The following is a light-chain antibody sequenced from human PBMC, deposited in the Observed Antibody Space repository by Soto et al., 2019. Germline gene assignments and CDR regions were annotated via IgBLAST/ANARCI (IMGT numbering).Light chain of an antibody. CDR3: SSFTSSITYV. Sequence: QSALTQPASVSGSPGQSITISCTGTSSDVGGYNSVSWYRQEPGKAPKLMIYDVTNRPSGVSNRSSGSKSGNTASLTISGLQAEDEADYYCSSFTSSITYVFGTGTKVTVL. V-gene: IGLV2-14*01. CDR1: SSDVGGYNS. J-gene: IGLJ1*01. CDR2: DVT.